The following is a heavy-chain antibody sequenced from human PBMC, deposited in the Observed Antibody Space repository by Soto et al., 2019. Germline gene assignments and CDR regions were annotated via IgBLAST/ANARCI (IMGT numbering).Heavy chain of an antibody. V-gene: IGHV4-31*03. Sequence: SETLSLTCTVSGGSISSGGYYWSWIRQHRGKGLEWIGYIYYSGSTYYNPSLKSRVTISVDTSKNQFSLKLSSVTAADTAVYYCAGQNTGGTTGTLDVWGQGTTVTVSS. J-gene: IGHJ6*02. CDR2: IYYSGST. CDR1: GGSISSGGYY. D-gene: IGHD1-1*01. CDR3: AGQNTGGTTGTLDV.